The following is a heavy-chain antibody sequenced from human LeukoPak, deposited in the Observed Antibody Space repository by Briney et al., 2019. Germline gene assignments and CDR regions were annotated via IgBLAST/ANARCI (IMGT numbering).Heavy chain of an antibody. D-gene: IGHD3-10*01. J-gene: IGHJ6*03. CDR1: GGTFSSYA. CDR2: IIPIFGTA. V-gene: IGHV1-69*05. Sequence: GSSVKVSCKASGGTFSSYAISWVRQAPGQGLEWMGGIIPIFGTANYAQKFQGRVTITTDESTSTAYMELSSLRSEDTAVYYCARERPKAFIRDYYYYMDVLGKGTTVTGSS. CDR3: ARERPKAFIRDYYYYMDV.